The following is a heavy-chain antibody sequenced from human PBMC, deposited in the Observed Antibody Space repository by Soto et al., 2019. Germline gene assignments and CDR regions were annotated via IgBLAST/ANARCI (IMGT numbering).Heavy chain of an antibody. D-gene: IGHD6-19*01. V-gene: IGHV3-23*01. CDR1: GFTFSSYA. CDR3: AKHFDSGCPDY. CDR2: IGDSGGTT. J-gene: IGHJ4*02. Sequence: PGESLRLSFAASGFTFSSYALSWVRQAPGKGLEWVSIIGDSGGTTFYADSVKGRCTISRDNSKNTLYLQMNNLRAEDTAVYYCAKHFDSGCPDYWGQGT.